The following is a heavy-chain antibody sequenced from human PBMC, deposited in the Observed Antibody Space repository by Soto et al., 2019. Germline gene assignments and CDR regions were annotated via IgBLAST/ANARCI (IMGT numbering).Heavy chain of an antibody. J-gene: IGHJ4*02. CDR3: VKQFGSGSYFKVGSGGHFDY. CDR1: GFTFSRDW. V-gene: IGHV3-74*01. Sequence: GGSLRLSCAASGFTFSRDWLPWSRQAPGAGLVWVSSIKSDGSGTSYADSVKGRLTISRDNARNTLYLQMNSLRAEDTAVYFCVKQFGSGSYFKVGSGGHFDYWGQGTQVTVSS. D-gene: IGHD3-10*01. CDR2: IKSDGSGT.